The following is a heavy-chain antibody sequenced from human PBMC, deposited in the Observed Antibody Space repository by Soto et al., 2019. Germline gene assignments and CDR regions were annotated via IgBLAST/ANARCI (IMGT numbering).Heavy chain of an antibody. J-gene: IGHJ6*02. Sequence: PGESLKISCKGSGYSFTSYWIGWVRQMPGKGLEWMGIIYPGDSDTRYSPSFQGQVTISADKSISTAYLQWSSLKASDTAMYYCPRTAAAGKYYYGTDVWGQGTTVPVSS. V-gene: IGHV5-51*01. CDR1: GYSFTSYW. D-gene: IGHD6-13*01. CDR2: IYPGDSDT. CDR3: PRTAAAGKYYYGTDV.